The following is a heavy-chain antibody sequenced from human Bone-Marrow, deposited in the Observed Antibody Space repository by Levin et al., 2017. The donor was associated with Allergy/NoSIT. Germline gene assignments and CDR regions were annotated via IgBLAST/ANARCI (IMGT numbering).Heavy chain of an antibody. Sequence: GASVKVSCEAAGYTFTDHYMHWVRQAPGQGLEWMGWVNCNSGDTHYAQKFQDRVTMTRDTCITTAYIEVSSLRFDDTALYFCARNDYGDYVQNFDYWGQGTLVTVSS. J-gene: IGHJ4*02. CDR3: ARNDYGDYVQNFDY. V-gene: IGHV1-2*02. D-gene: IGHD4-17*01. CDR2: VNCNSGDT. CDR1: GYTFTDHY.